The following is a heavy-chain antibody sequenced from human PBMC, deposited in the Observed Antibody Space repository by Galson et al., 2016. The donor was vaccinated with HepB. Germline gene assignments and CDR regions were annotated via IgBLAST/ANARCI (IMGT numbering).Heavy chain of an antibody. CDR3: TKGRGAGYNGKEWNFEY. CDR1: GFTFSTYA. V-gene: IGHV3-23*01. J-gene: IGHJ4*02. Sequence: SLRLSCASSGFTFSTYAMSWVRQVPGKGLEWVSSVSGSGGTSYADSVKGRFTISRDNSKNTLYLQMNSLRLEDTAVYYCTKGRGAGYNGKEWNFEYWGQGILVTVSS. D-gene: IGHD5-12*01. CDR2: VSGSGGT.